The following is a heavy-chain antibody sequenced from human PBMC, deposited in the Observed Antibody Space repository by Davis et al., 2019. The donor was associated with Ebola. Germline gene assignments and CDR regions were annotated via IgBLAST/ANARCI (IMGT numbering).Heavy chain of an antibody. J-gene: IGHJ6*04. CDR1: GFTFSSYW. CDR3: ARGSCSGGSCYTYYYYGMDV. CDR2: INSDGSST. D-gene: IGHD2-15*01. V-gene: IGHV3-74*01. Sequence: GESLKISCAASGFTFSSYWMHWVRQAPGKGLVWVSRINSDGSSTSYADSVKGRFTISRDNAKNTLYLQMNSLRAEDTAVYYCARGSCSGGSCYTYYYYGMDVWGKGTTVTVSS.